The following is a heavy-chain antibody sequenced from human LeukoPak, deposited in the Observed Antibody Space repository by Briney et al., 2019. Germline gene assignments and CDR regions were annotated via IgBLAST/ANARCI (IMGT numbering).Heavy chain of an antibody. CDR3: AREGVPDAFDI. D-gene: IGHD3-10*01. CDR1: GGTFSSYA. V-gene: IGHV1-69*06. J-gene: IGHJ3*02. CDR2: IIPIFGTA. Sequence: SVKVPCKASGGTFSSYAISWVRQARGQGLEWMGGIIPIFGTANYAQKFQGRVTITADKSTSTAYMELSSLRSEDTAVYYCAREGVPDAFDIWGQGTMVTVSS.